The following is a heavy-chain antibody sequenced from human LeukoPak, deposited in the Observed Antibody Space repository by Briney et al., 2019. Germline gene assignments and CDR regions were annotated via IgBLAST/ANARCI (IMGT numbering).Heavy chain of an antibody. V-gene: IGHV2-5*02. D-gene: IGHD3-9*01. J-gene: IGHJ4*02. CDR2: IYWDDDK. CDR3: AHSMALRYFDWLPSSYYFDY. CDR1: RFSLSTSGVG. Sequence: SGPTLVKPTQTLTLTCTFSRFSLSTSGVGVGWIRQPPGKALEWLALIYWDDDKRYSPSLKSRLTITKDTSKNQVVLTMTNMDPVDTATYYCAHSMALRYFDWLPSSYYFDYWGQGTLVTVSS.